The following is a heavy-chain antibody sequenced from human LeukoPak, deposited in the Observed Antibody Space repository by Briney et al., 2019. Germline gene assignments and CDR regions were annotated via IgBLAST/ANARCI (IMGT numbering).Heavy chain of an antibody. D-gene: IGHD3-22*01. CDR3: ARDWGAYYHFFDY. J-gene: IGHJ4*02. V-gene: IGHV3-7*01. Sequence: AGGSLRLSCEASGFSMSVYWMSWVRQAPGKGLEWVGNIKPDGSERNDVDSVKGRFTISRDNAKKSLYLQMNSLRAEDTAVYYCARDWGAYYHFFDYWGQGTLVTVSS. CDR2: IKPDGSER. CDR1: GFSMSVYW.